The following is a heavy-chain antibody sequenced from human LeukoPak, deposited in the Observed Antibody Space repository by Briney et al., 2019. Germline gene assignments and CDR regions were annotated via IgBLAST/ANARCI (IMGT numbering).Heavy chain of an antibody. CDR1: GFTFSSYA. J-gene: IGHJ4*02. CDR3: ARGRAFVGYFDY. V-gene: IGHV3-30-3*01. D-gene: IGHD1-26*01. CDR2: ISYDGSNK. Sequence: GGSLRLSCAASGFTFSSYAMHWVRQAPGKGLEWVAVISYDGSNKYYADSVKGRFTISRDNSKNTLYLQMNSLRAEDTAVYYCARGRAFVGYFDYWGQGTLVTVSS.